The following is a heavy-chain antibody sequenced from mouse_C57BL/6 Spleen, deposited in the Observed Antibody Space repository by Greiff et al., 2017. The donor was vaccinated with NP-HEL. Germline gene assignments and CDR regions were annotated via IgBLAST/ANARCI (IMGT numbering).Heavy chain of an antibody. J-gene: IGHJ4*01. CDR2: IYPGDGDT. Sequence: QVQLQQSGAELVKPGASVKISCKASGYAFSSYWMNWVKQRPGKGLEWIGQIYPGDGDTNYNGKFKGKATLTADKSSSTAYMQLSSLTSEDSAVYFGAREEIYYSSSYAMGYWGQGTSVTVSS. CDR1: GYAFSSYW. D-gene: IGHD1-1*01. V-gene: IGHV1-80*01. CDR3: AREEIYYSSSYAMGY.